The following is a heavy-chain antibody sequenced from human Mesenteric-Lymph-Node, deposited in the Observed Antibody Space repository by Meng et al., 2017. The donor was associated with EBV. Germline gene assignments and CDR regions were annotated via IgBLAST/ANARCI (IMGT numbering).Heavy chain of an antibody. CDR2: TYYRSKCYN. Sequence: LLPQPSPGLVKPYQALSLTGAIAGDIVSTNSAGWNWIRQSPSRGIEWLGRTYYRSKCYNGYAVSVKSRITINPDTSKNQFSLQLNSVTPEYTAMYYCARSGSSGLIDYWGQGTLVTVSS. D-gene: IGHD6-19*01. CDR1: GDIVSTNSAG. V-gene: IGHV6-1*01. J-gene: IGHJ4*02. CDR3: ARSGSSGLIDY.